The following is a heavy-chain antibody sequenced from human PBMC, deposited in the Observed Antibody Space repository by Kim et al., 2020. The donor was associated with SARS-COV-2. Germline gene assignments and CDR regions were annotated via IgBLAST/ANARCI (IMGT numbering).Heavy chain of an antibody. CDR2: ISAYNGNT. CDR3: ARGTYTMIVVGDAFDI. D-gene: IGHD3-22*01. CDR1: GYTFTSYG. J-gene: IGHJ3*02. Sequence: ASVKVSCKASGYTFTSYGISWVRQAPGQGLEWMGWISAYNGNTNYAQKLQGRVTMTTDTSTSTAYMELRSLRSDDTAVYYCARGTYTMIVVGDAFDIWGQGTMVTVSS. V-gene: IGHV1-18*01.